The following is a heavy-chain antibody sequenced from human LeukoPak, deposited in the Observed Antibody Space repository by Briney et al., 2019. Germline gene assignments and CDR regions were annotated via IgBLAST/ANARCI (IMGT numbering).Heavy chain of an antibody. CDR3: ARGRVGAKGEQAY. V-gene: IGHV1-8*01. D-gene: IGHD1-26*01. J-gene: IGHJ4*02. Sequence: SVKVSCKASRYTFTSYDINWVRQATGQGLEWMGWMNPNNGNTGYAQKFQGRVTMTRNTSISTAYMELSSLRSEDTDVYYCARGRVGAKGEQAYWGQGTLVTVSS. CDR1: RYTFTSYD. CDR2: MNPNNGNT.